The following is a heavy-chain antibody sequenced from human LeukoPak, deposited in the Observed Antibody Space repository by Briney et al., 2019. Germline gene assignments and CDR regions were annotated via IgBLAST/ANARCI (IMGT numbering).Heavy chain of an antibody. CDR2: IYYSGST. CDR1: GGSTSSSSYY. Sequence: SETLSLTCTVSGGSTSSSSYYWGWIRQPPGKGLEWIGSIYYSGSTYYNPSLKSRVTISVDTSKNQFSLKLSSVTAADTAVYYCAGGRPYCSSTSCYIVGFDPWGQGTLVTVSS. CDR3: AGGRPYCSSTSCYIVGFDP. J-gene: IGHJ5*02. V-gene: IGHV4-39*01. D-gene: IGHD2-2*02.